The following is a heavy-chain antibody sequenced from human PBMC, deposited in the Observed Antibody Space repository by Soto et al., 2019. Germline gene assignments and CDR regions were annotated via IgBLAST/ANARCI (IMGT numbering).Heavy chain of an antibody. Sequence: QINLEESGPTLVKPTQTLTLTCSFSGFSLTTAGVGVGCVRQSPGEALEGLALIYWDDDERYSRSPKTSITMTKYTSKNQVVLKMTNMATVDTATYYCAHSRKLITEDAQVGDFDSWGQGTLVTVSS. V-gene: IGHV2-5*02. CDR1: GFSLTTAGVG. J-gene: IGHJ4*02. CDR3: AHSRKLITEDAQVGDFDS. CDR2: IYWDDDE. D-gene: IGHD3-16*01.